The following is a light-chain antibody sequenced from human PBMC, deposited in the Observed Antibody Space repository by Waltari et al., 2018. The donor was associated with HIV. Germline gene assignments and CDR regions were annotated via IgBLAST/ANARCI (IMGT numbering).Light chain of an antibody. Sequence: DMQMTQLPSALSASEGDIVTITCRASKSINSRLAWYQQKPGAAPKLLIYKASNLESGVPSRFSGSGFGTEFTLTISSLQPDDFATYYCQQYKRYSWTFGQGTKVDIK. CDR1: KSINSR. CDR3: QQYKRYSWT. J-gene: IGKJ1*01. V-gene: IGKV1-5*03. CDR2: KAS.